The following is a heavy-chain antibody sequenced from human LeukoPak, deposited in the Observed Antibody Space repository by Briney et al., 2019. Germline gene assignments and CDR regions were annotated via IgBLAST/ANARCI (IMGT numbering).Heavy chain of an antibody. CDR1: GFTFSSYS. CDR3: ARGPTVVHFDY. Sequence: PGGSLRLPCAASGFTFSSYSMNWVRQAPGKGLEWVSSISSSSSYIYYADSVKGRFTISRDNAKNSLYLQMNSLRAEDTAVYYCARGPTVVHFDYWGQGTLVTVSS. D-gene: IGHD4-23*01. CDR2: ISSSSSYI. V-gene: IGHV3-21*01. J-gene: IGHJ4*02.